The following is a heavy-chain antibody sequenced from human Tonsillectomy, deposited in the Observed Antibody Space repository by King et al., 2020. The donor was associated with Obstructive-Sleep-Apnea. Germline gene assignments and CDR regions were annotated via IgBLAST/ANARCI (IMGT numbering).Heavy chain of an antibody. CDR1: GGSFSGHY. J-gene: IGHJ4*02. CDR2: INHSGST. CDR3: ARRDDY. V-gene: IGHV4-34*01. D-gene: IGHD5-24*01. Sequence: VQLQQWGAGLLKPSETLSLTCDVYGGSFSGHYWSWIRQPPGKGLEWIGEINHSGSTNYNPSLKSRVTISVDTSKNQFSLKLSSVTAADTAVYYYARRDDYWGQGTLVTISS.